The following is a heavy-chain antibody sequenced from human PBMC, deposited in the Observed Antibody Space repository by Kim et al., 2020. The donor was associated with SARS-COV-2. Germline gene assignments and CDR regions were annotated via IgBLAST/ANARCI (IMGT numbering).Heavy chain of an antibody. V-gene: IGHV3-23*03. CDR2: IYSGGSST. Sequence: GGSLRLSCAASGFTFTSYAMSWVRQAPGKGLEWVSVIYSGGSSTYYADSVKGRFTISRDDSKKILYLQMNSLRAEDTAVYYCAKENWGAPAQYWYFDLWGRGTLGTVSS. CDR3: AKENWGAPAQYWYFDL. D-gene: IGHD3-16*01. CDR1: GFTFTSYA. J-gene: IGHJ2*01.